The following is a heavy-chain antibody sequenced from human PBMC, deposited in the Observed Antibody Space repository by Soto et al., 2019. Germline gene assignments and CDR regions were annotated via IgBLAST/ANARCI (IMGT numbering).Heavy chain of an antibody. D-gene: IGHD3-16*01. CDR1: GGLFSSYA. J-gene: IGHJ4*02. CDR2: IIPVFDTP. V-gene: IGHV1-69*13. CDR3: ARGDSPYVWFNEF. Sequence: VASVKVSCKDSGGLFSSYAISWVRQAPGQGLEWMGGIIPVFDTPYYAQKFQGRVTITADESTNTAYLELSSLRSDDTAMYYCARGDSPYVWFNEFWGQGSRVTVSS.